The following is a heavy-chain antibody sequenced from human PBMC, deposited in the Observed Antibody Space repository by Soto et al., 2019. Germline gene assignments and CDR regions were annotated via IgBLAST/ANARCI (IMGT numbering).Heavy chain of an antibody. D-gene: IGHD5-18*01. J-gene: IGHJ4*02. CDR3: ATESGSTYGYFDH. CDR2: ISNSGST. Sequence: SETLSLTCTVSGGSVTSDEDYWTWIRQSPGKGLEWIGYISNSGSTGYNPALKTRLSMSVDRSKNQFTLRLTSVTAADTAVYFCATESGSTYGYFDHWGQGTKVSVSS. CDR1: GGSVTSDEDY. V-gene: IGHV4-30-4*01.